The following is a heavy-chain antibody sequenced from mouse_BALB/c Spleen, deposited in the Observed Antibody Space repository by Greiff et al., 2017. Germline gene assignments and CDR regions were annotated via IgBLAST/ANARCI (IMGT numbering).Heavy chain of an antibody. CDR1: GFAFSSYD. CDR3: ARQGTATGYAMDY. D-gene: IGHD1-2*01. CDR2: ISSGGGST. V-gene: IGHV5-12-1*01. Sequence: EVKLVESGGGLVKPGGSLKLSCAASGFAFSSYDMSWVRQTPEKRLEWVAYISSGGGSTYYPDTVKGRFTISRDNAKNTLYLQMSSLKSEDTAMYYCARQGTATGYAMDYWGQGTSVTVSS. J-gene: IGHJ4*01.